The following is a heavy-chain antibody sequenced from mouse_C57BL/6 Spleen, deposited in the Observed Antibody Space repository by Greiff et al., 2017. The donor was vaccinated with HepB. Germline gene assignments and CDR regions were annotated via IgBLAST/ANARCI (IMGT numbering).Heavy chain of an antibody. CDR2: IDPESGDT. J-gene: IGHJ3*01. D-gene: IGHD2-3*01. V-gene: IGHV14-4*01. Sequence: EVQLQQSGAELVRPGASVKLSCTASGFNIKDDYMHWVKQRPEQGLEWIGWIDPESGDTEYASKFQGKATITADTSSNTAYLQLSSLPSEDTAVSYCSTLGYDGYPFGYWGQGTLVTVS. CDR1: GFNIKDDY. CDR3: STLGYDGYPFGY.